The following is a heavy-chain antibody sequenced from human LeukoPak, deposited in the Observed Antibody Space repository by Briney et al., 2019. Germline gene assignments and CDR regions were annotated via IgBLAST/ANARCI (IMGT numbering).Heavy chain of an antibody. V-gene: IGHV4-59*08. CDR1: GGSISSYY. D-gene: IGHD3-22*01. CDR2: IYYRGST. J-gene: IGHJ4*02. Sequence: SETLSLTCTVSGGSISSYYWSWIRQXPXKXLEWIGYIYYRGSTNYNPSLKSRVTISXDTSKYQFSLKLDSVTAADTAVFYCARGGSGYSLDYWGQGTLVTVSS. CDR3: ARGGSGYSLDY.